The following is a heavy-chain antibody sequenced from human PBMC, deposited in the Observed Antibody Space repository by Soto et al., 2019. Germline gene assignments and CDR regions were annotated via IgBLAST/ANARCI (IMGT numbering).Heavy chain of an antibody. D-gene: IGHD2-15*01. J-gene: IGHJ4*02. CDR3: AKGGVVVAANFDY. CDR2: ISYDGSNK. CDR1: LFTFSIYG. V-gene: IGHV3-30*18. Sequence: PGGSLRLSCSASLFTFSIYGMHCFRQAPGKGLEWVAVISYDGSNKYYADSVKGRFTISRDNSKNTLYLQMNSLRAEDTAVYYCAKGGVVVAANFDYWGQGTLVTVSS.